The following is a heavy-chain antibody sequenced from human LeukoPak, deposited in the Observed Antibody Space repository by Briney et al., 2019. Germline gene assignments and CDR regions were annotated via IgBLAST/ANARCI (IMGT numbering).Heavy chain of an antibody. V-gene: IGHV1-2*02. CDR2: INPNSGGT. Sequence: ASVKVSCKASGYTFTGYYMHWVRQAPGQGLEWMGWINPNSGGTNYAQKFQGRVTMTRDMFTSTAYMELRSLRSDDTAVYYCARGSMDYGDYGWFDPWGQGTLVTVSS. CDR1: GYTFTGYY. CDR3: ARGSMDYGDYGWFDP. D-gene: IGHD4-17*01. J-gene: IGHJ5*02.